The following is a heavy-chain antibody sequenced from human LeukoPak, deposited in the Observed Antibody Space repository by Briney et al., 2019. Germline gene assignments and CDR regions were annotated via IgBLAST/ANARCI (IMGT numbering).Heavy chain of an antibody. CDR3: ARGSAGELSLRPLRVRGDYYFDY. V-gene: IGHV4-59*01. J-gene: IGHJ4*02. D-gene: IGHD3-16*02. CDR1: GGSISSYY. CDR2: IYYSGST. Sequence: SETLSLTCTVSGGSISSYYWSWIRQPPGKGLEWIGYIYYSGSTNYNPSLKSRVTISVDTSKNQFSLKLSSVTAADTAVYYCARGSAGELSLRPLRVRGDYYFDYWGQGTLVTVSS.